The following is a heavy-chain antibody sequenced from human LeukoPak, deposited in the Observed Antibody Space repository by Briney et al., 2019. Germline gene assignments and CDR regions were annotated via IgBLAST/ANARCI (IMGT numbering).Heavy chain of an antibody. Sequence: PSETLSLTVAGYGCSFSGFYWSWIRQPPGKGLEWFGEINHSGSTNYNPSLKSRVTISVDTSKNQFSLKLSYVTAADTAVYYCARDRVGKQLVGRKNNYYYMDVWGKGTTVTISS. CDR1: GCSFSGFY. D-gene: IGHD6-13*01. CDR3: ARDRVGKQLVGRKNNYYYMDV. J-gene: IGHJ6*03. V-gene: IGHV4-34*01. CDR2: INHSGST.